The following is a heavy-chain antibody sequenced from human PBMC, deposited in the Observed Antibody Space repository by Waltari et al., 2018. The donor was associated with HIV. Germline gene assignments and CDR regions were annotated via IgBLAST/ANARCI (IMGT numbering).Heavy chain of an antibody. V-gene: IGHV4-61*02. CDR3: ARYCSGGSCVNWFDP. CDR2: IYTSGST. J-gene: IGHJ5*02. Sequence: QVQLQESGPGLVKPSQTLSLTCTVSGGSISSGSYYWSWIRQPAGKGLEWIGRIYTSGSTNYNPSLKSRVTISVDTSKNQFSLKLSSVTAADTAVYYCARYCSGGSCVNWFDPWGQGTLVTVSS. CDR1: GGSISSGSYY. D-gene: IGHD2-15*01.